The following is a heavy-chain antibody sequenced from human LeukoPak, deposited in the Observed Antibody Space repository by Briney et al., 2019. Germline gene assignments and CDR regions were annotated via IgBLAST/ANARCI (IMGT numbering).Heavy chain of an antibody. D-gene: IGHD5-24*01. CDR2: IYYSGST. V-gene: IGHV4-31*03. CDR1: GGSISGGDYY. Sequence: SQTLSLTCTVSGGSISGGDYYWSWIRQHPGKGLEWIGYIYYSGSTYYNPSLKSRVTISVDTSKNQFSLKLSSVTAADTAVYYCARGRDGYRAAHFDYWGQGTLVTVSS. J-gene: IGHJ4*02. CDR3: ARGRDGYRAAHFDY.